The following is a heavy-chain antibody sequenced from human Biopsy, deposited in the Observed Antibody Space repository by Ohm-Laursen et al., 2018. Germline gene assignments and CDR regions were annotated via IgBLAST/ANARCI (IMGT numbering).Heavy chain of an antibody. D-gene: IGHD3-10*02. CDR2: LKEDGSEE. J-gene: IGHJ4*02. CDR3: ETYVNWVPADN. Sequence: SLRLSCAASGFTFSESWMSWVRQAPRKGLEWVAFLKEDGSEENYVDSVKGRFTISRDNAKNSLYLQMSDLRAEDTAVYYCETYVNWVPADNWGQGTLVTVSS. CDR1: GFTFSESW. V-gene: IGHV3-7*01.